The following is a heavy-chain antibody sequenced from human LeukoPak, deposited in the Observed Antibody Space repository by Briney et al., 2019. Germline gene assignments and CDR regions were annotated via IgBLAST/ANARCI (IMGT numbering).Heavy chain of an antibody. J-gene: IGHJ6*02. D-gene: IGHD2-2*01. CDR1: GFTFNTYA. CDR2: ISSSSSYI. CDR3: ARDTIVVVPAAMPEEGYYYYYGMDV. Sequence: PGGSLRLSCAASGFTFNTYAMNWVRQAPGKGLEWVSSISSSSSYIYYADSVKGRFTISRDNAKNSLYLQMNSLRAEDTAVYYCARDTIVVVPAAMPEEGYYYYYGMDVWGQGTTVTVSS. V-gene: IGHV3-21*01.